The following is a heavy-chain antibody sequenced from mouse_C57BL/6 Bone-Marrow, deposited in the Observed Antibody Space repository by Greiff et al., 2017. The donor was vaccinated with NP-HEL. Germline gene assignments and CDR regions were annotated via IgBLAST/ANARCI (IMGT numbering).Heavy chain of an antibody. CDR3: ARDGGKWGVDY. J-gene: IGHJ2*01. Sequence: EVKLVESEGGLVQPGSSMKLSCTASGFTFSDYYMAWVRQVPEKGLEWVANINYDGSSTYYLDSLKSRFIISRDNAKNILYLQMSSLKSEDTATYYCARDGGKWGVDYWGQGTTLTVAS. V-gene: IGHV5-16*01. CDR2: INYDGSST. D-gene: IGHD1-1*02. CDR1: GFTFSDYY.